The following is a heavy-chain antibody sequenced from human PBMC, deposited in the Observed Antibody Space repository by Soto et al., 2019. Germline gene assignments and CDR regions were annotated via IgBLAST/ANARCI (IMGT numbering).Heavy chain of an antibody. CDR1: GFTFNNHA. CDR3: EKDRGTYSSSCSTD. V-gene: IGHV3-23*01. Sequence: EVQLLESGGGSVQPGGTLRLSCAASGFTFNNHAMTWVRQAPGKGLEWVSSISGSGTSEYYAASVRGRFTISRDNSKDTLHQQRNTLRAEDKAIYYCEKDRGTYSSSCSTDWGQGALVTVSS. J-gene: IGHJ4*02. D-gene: IGHD6-13*01. CDR2: ISGSGTSE.